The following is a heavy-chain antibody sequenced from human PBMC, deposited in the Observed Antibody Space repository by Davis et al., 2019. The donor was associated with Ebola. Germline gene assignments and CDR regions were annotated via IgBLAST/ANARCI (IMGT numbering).Heavy chain of an antibody. CDR1: GYTFTNYA. D-gene: IGHD6-19*01. J-gene: IGHJ4*02. CDR3: ARASFGYNSGWYADY. Sequence: AASVKVSCKASGYTFTNYAMHWVRQAPGQRLEWMGWIHGGNGNRKYSQKFQGRVTITMDTSASTAYMEVSSLRSEDTAVFYCARASFGYNSGWYADYWGPGSLVTVSS. V-gene: IGHV1-3*01. CDR2: IHGGNGNR.